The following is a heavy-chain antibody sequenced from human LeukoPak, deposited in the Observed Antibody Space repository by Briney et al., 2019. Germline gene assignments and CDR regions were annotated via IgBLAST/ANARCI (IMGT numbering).Heavy chain of an antibody. CDR1: GFTVSSNY. Sequence: PGGSLRLSCAASGFTVSSNYMSWVRQAPGKGLEWVSVIYSGGSTYYADSVKGRFTISRDNSKNTLYLQMNSLRAEDTAVYYCARGHSGSYLFFGGQGTLVTVSS. V-gene: IGHV3-53*01. CDR3: ARGHSGSYLFF. J-gene: IGHJ1*01. D-gene: IGHD1-26*01. CDR2: IYSGGST.